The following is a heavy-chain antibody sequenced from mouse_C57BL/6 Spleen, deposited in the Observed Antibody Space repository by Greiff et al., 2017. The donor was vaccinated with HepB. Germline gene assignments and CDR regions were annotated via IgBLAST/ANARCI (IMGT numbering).Heavy chain of an antibody. J-gene: IGHJ4*01. CDR3: ARSITTVVATGDYYAMDY. V-gene: IGHV14-2*01. CDR1: GFNIKDYY. CDR2: IDPEDGET. D-gene: IGHD1-1*01. Sequence: VQLQQSGAELVKPGASVKLSCTASGFNIKDYYMHWVKQRTEQGLEWIGRIDPEDGETKYAPKFQGKATITADTSSNTAYLQLSSLTSEDTAVYYCARSITTVVATGDYYAMDYWGQGTSVTVSS.